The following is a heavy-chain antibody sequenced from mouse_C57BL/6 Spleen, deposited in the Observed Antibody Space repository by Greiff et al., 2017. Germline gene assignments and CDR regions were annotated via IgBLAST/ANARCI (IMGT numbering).Heavy chain of an antibody. CDR1: GYSITSGYY. J-gene: IGHJ2*01. Sequence: EVQLQQSGPGLVKPSQSLSLTCSVTGYSITSGYYWNWIRQFPGNKLEWMGYISYDGSNNYNPSLKNRISITRDTSKNQFFLKLNSVTTEDTATYYCARHIDYDGVWDYWGQGTTLTVSS. CDR3: ARHIDYDGVWDY. D-gene: IGHD2-4*01. CDR2: ISYDGSN. V-gene: IGHV3-6*01.